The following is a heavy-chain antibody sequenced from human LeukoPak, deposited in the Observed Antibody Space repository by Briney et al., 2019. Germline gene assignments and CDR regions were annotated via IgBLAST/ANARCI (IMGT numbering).Heavy chain of an antibody. CDR3: ARDLASNWNEGLDY. V-gene: IGHV3-33*01. D-gene: IGHD1-1*01. J-gene: IGHJ4*02. CDR2: IWFDGNNK. Sequence: SGGSLRLSCAASGFTFSSYGMHWVRQAPGKGLEWVAVIWFDGNNKYYADSVKGRFTISRDNPKNTLYLQMNSLRAEDTAVYNCARDLASNWNEGLDYWGQGTLVTVSS. CDR1: GFTFSSYG.